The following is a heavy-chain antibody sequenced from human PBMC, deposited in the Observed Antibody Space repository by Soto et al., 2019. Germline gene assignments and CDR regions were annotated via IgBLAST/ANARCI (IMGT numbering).Heavy chain of an antibody. CDR1: GGSISSYY. Sequence: KTSETLSLTCTVSGGSISSYYWSWIRQPPGKGLEWIGNIYYSGSTNYNPSLKSRVTISVDTSKNQFSLKLSSVTAADTAVYYCARVPQYCSGGTSSRIFDYWGQGTLVTVSS. CDR3: ARVPQYCSGGTSSRIFDY. D-gene: IGHD2-15*01. V-gene: IGHV4-59*01. CDR2: IYYSGST. J-gene: IGHJ4*02.